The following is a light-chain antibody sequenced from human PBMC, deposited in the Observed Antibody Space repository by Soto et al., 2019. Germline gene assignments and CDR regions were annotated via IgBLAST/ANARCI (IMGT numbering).Light chain of an antibody. CDR1: QSINNR. CDR3: QQYNSWWT. V-gene: IGKV1-5*01. Sequence: IQMTQSPSTLSASIGDRVTITCRASQSINNRLAWYQQMPGKAPNLLIYDASSLESGVPSRFSGSGSGTEFTLTISSLQPDDFATYYCQQYNSWWTFGQGTKVDIK. J-gene: IGKJ1*01. CDR2: DAS.